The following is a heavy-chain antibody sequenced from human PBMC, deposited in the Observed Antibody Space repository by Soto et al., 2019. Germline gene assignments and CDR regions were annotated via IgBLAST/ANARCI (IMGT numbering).Heavy chain of an antibody. V-gene: IGHV3-30*18. Sequence: GGSLRLSCAASGFTFSSYGMHWARQAPGKGLEWVAVISYDGSNKYYADSVKGRFTISRDNSKNTLYLQMNSLRAEDTAVYYCAKDCSGQQLNYWGQGPLVTVSS. CDR3: AKDCSGQQLNY. CDR1: GFTFSSYG. J-gene: IGHJ4*02. CDR2: ISYDGSNK. D-gene: IGHD6-13*01.